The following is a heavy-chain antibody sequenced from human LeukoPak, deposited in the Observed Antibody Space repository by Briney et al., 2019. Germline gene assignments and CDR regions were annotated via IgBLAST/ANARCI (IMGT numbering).Heavy chain of an antibody. J-gene: IGHJ4*02. D-gene: IGHD6-13*01. V-gene: IGHV4-4*07. CDR3: ARAGGYGSPLGY. CDR2: IYSSGIT. Sequence: SSETLSLTCTVSGGSISNYYWSWIRQPAGKGLEWIGRIYSSGITNYNPSLKSRVSMSVDTSKNQFSLKLTSVTAADTAVYYCARAGGYGSPLGYWGQGTLVTVSS. CDR1: GGSISNYY.